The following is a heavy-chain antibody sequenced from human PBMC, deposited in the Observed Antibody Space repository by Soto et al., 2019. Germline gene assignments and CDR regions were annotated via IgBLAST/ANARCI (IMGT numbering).Heavy chain of an antibody. CDR3: ARERSSWAFDI. Sequence: QVKLVQSGAEVKKPGASVKVSCKTSGYTFTSYDINWVRQATGQGLEWMGWMNPNSGNTAYAKKFQGRVTMTRNTSISRAYMELSSLSSEDTAVYYCARERSSWAFDIWGQGTMVTVSS. V-gene: IGHV1-8*01. J-gene: IGHJ3*02. CDR1: GYTFTSYD. D-gene: IGHD3-16*01. CDR2: MNPNSGNT.